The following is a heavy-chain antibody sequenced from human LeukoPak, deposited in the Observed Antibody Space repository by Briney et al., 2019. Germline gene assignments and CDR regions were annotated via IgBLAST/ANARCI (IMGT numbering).Heavy chain of an antibody. CDR3: VKSGGYATAIRYFDL. J-gene: IGHJ2*01. CDR1: GFTFSDHA. D-gene: IGHD2-21*02. Sequence: GGSLRLSCAASGFTFSDHAMSWVRQAPAKGLEWVSSINGNSGGSYYIDSVKGRFTVSRDNSENALYLQMDSLRTEDTALYYCVKSGGYATAIRYFDLWGRGTLVTVSS. CDR2: INGNSGGS. V-gene: IGHV3-23*01.